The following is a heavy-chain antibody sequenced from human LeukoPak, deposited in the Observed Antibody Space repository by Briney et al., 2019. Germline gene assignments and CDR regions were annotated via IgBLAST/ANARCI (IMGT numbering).Heavy chain of an antibody. Sequence: GGSLRLSCAASGFTFSSYGMHWVRQAPGKGLEWVAFIRYDGRNKYYADSVKGRFTISRDNSKNTLYLQMNSLRAEDTAVYYCAKRYRSSTSCYPDNWFDPWGQGTLVTVSS. CDR2: IRYDGRNK. CDR1: GFTFSSYG. J-gene: IGHJ5*02. CDR3: AKRYRSSTSCYPDNWFDP. V-gene: IGHV3-30*02. D-gene: IGHD2-2*01.